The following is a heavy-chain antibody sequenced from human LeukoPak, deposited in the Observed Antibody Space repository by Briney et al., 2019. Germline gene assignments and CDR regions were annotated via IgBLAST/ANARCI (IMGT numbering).Heavy chain of an antibody. CDR2: IFYSGST. V-gene: IGHV4-59*01. CDR1: GGSISSYY. J-gene: IGHJ4*02. CDR3: AGGFDSNPDY. D-gene: IGHD3-16*01. Sequence: PSETLSLTCTVSGGSISSYYWSWIRQSPGKGLEWIGYIFYSGSTNYNPSLKSRVTISIDTSKNHFSLKLSSVTAADTAVYYCAGGFDSNPDYWGRGTLVTVSS.